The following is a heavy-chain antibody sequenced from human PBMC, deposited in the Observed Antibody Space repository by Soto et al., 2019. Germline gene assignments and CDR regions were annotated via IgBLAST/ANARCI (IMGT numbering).Heavy chain of an antibody. D-gene: IGHD3-3*01. CDR3: ARGYEGHYDFWRFDP. CDR1: GYTFTTYV. V-gene: IGHV1-18*01. J-gene: IGHJ5*02. CDR2: ISAYNGNT. Sequence: ASVKVSCKASGYTFTTYVISWVRQAPGQGLEWMGWISAYNGNTNYAQKLQGRVTMTTDTSTSTAYMELRSLRSDDTAVYYCARGYEGHYDFWRFDPWGQGTLVTVSS.